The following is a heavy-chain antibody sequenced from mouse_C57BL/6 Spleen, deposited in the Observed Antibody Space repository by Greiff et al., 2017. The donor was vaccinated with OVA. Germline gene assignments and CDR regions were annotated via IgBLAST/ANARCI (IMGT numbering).Heavy chain of an antibody. D-gene: IGHD3-2*02. CDR1: GYTFTSYG. Sequence: QVQLQQSGAELARPGASVTLSCKASGYTFTSYGIRWVKQRTGQGLEWIGEIYPRSGNTYYNQKFKGKATLTADKSSSTAYMELRSLTSEDSALYFSARANTAQAPGYYAMDYWGQGTSVTVSA. CDR2: IYPRSGNT. J-gene: IGHJ4*01. V-gene: IGHV1-81*01. CDR3: ARANTAQAPGYYAMDY.